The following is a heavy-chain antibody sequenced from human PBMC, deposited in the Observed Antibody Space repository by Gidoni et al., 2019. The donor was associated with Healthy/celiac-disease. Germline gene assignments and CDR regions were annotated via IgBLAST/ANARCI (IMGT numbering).Heavy chain of an antibody. V-gene: IGHV3-23*01. Sequence: EVQLLESGGGLVQPGGSLRLSCAASGFPFSSYALSWVRQAPGKGLEWVSAISGSGGSTYYADSVKGRFTISRDNSKNTLYLQMNSLRAEDTAVYYCAKAPYYYDSSGYGPLYYFDYWGQGTLVTVSS. CDR3: AKAPYYYDSSGYGPLYYFDY. CDR2: ISGSGGST. CDR1: GFPFSSYA. D-gene: IGHD3-22*01. J-gene: IGHJ4*02.